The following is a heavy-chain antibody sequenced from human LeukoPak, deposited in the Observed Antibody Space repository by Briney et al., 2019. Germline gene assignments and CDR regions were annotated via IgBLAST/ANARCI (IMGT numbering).Heavy chain of an antibody. CDR3: ARAGFQGPYYTMDV. CDR2: ISAYNGNT. V-gene: IGHV1-18*01. CDR1: GYTFTSYG. J-gene: IGHJ6*02. Sequence: ASVKVSCKASGYTFTSYGISWVRQAPGQGLEWMGWISAYNGNTNYAQKFQGRVTMTRDTSISTAYMELSRLRSDDTAVYYCARAGFQGPYYTMDVWGQGTTVTVSS.